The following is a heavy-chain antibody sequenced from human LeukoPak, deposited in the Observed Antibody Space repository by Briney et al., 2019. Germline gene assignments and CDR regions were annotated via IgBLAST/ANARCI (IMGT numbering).Heavy chain of an antibody. J-gene: IGHJ3*02. CDR3: ARDFYDSSGYYYGAFDM. Sequence: GGSLRLSCAASGFTVSTYGMTWVRQAPGKGLEWVSSIRGSTSYINYADSVKGRFTISRDNAKSSLYLQMNSLRAEDTAMYYCARDFYDSSGYYYGAFDMWGQGTMVAVSS. V-gene: IGHV3-21*01. CDR1: GFTVSTYG. CDR2: IRGSTSYI. D-gene: IGHD3-22*01.